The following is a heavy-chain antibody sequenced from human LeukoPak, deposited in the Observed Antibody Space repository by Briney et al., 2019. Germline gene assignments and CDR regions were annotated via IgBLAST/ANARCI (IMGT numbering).Heavy chain of an antibody. CDR2: ISSNNSYI. CDR3: ARERKGQWLLRWIVGVTDC. V-gene: IGHV3-21*01. J-gene: IGHJ4*02. CDR1: GFTFSSYS. Sequence: GSLRLSCTASGFTFSSYSMNWVRQAPGKGLEWVSSISSNNSYINYAEYVKGRFTISTDNTKNSPYMQMKSLRAEETGVYYCARERKGQWLLRWIVGVTDCWGEGTLVTVSS. D-gene: IGHD1-26*01.